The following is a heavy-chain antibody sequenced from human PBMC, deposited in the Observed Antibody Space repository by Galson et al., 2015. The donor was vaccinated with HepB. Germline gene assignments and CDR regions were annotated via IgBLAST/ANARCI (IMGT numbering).Heavy chain of an antibody. CDR3: ARDVGAIMFDY. J-gene: IGHJ4*02. D-gene: IGHD3-3*01. CDR1: EFTFNDFA. Sequence: SLRLACADSEFTFNDFAMSWVRQAPGKGLEWVSTINSDGANTHYADSVKGRFTISRDNSKNTLYLQMSSLGVEDTAVYHCARDVGAIMFDYWGQGTLVTVSS. CDR2: INSDGANT. V-gene: IGHV3-23*01.